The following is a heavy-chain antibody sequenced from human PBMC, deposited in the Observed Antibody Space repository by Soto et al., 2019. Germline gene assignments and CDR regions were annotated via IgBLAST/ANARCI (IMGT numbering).Heavy chain of an antibody. D-gene: IGHD4-17*01. J-gene: IGHJ4*02. CDR2: INPSGGST. Sequence: ASVKVSCKASGYTFTTYYIHWVRQAPGQGLEWMGFINPSGGSTSYAQKFQGRVTMTRDTSTSTVYMELNSLRSEDTAVYYCARNVNYGFDYWGQGNLVTVSS. V-gene: IGHV1-46*01. CDR1: GYTFTTYY. CDR3: ARNVNYGFDY.